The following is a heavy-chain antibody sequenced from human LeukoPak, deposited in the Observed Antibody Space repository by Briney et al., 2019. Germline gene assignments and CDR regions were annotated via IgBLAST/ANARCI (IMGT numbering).Heavy chain of an antibody. CDR2: ISGSGDST. V-gene: IGHV3-23*01. CDR1: GSTFSSYA. CDR3: AKLSGSYYLPLDY. J-gene: IGHJ4*02. Sequence: GGSLRLSCAASGSTFSSYAMSWVRQAPGKGLEWLSVISGSGDSTYYADSVKGRFTISRDNSKNTLNLQMNSPRVEDTAVYYCAKLSGSYYLPLDYWGQGTLVTVSS. D-gene: IGHD1-26*01.